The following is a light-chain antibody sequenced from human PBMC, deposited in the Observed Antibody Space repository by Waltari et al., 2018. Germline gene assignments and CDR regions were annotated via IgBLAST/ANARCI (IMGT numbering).Light chain of an antibody. J-gene: IGLJ2*01. CDR2: GNT. CDR1: GANIGAGYH. CDR3: QSYDNNLPGVV. V-gene: IGLV1-40*01. Sequence: QSVLTQPPSVSGAPGQRVTISCTGSGANIGAGYHVHWYQQLPGTAPKPRIYGNTSRPAGVPDRFSGSKSGTSASLAITGLQAEDEADYYCQSYDNNLPGVVFGGGTKLTVL.